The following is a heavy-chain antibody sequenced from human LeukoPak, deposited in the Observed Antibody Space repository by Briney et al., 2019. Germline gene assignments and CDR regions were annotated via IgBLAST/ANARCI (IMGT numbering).Heavy chain of an antibody. Sequence: ASVKVSCKAPGYTFTSYGISWVRQAPGQGLEWMGWISAYNGNTNYAQKLQGRVTMTTDTSTSTAYMELRSLRSDDTAVYYCARDGDYYDSSGYPSYFDYWGQGTLVTVSS. CDR2: ISAYNGNT. J-gene: IGHJ4*02. D-gene: IGHD3-22*01. V-gene: IGHV1-18*01. CDR3: ARDGDYYDSSGYPSYFDY. CDR1: GYTFTSYG.